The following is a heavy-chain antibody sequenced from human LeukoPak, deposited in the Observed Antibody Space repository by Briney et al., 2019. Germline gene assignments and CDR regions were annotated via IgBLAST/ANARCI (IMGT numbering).Heavy chain of an antibody. D-gene: IGHD2-15*01. J-gene: IGHJ4*02. V-gene: IGHV4-39*07. Sequence: SETLSLTCTVSGGSISRSSYYWGWIRQPPGKGLEWIGSIYYSGSTYYNPSLKSRVTISVDTSKNQFSLKLSSVTAADTAVYYCARNRLLLWDYWGQGTLVTVSS. CDR3: ARNRLLLWDY. CDR2: IYYSGST. CDR1: GGSISRSSYY.